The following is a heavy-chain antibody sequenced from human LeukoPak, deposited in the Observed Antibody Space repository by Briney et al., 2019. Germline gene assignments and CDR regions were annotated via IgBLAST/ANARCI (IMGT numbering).Heavy chain of an antibody. CDR1: GGSISSGGYY. D-gene: IGHD3-10*01. CDR2: IYYSGST. V-gene: IGHV4-31*03. CDR3: ARGKMVRGTSMFY. J-gene: IGHJ4*02. Sequence: ASQTLSLTCTVSGGSISSGGYYWSWIRQHPGKGLEWIGYIYYSGSTYYNPSLKSRVTISVDTSKNQFSLKLSSVTAADTAVYYCARGKMVRGTSMFYWGQGTLVTVSS.